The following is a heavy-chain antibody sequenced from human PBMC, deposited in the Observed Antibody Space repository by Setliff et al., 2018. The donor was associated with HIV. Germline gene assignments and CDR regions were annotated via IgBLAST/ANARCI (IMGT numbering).Heavy chain of an antibody. V-gene: IGHV4-34*01. CDR2: INHSGST. D-gene: IGHD3-10*01. Sequence: SETLSLTCAVYDGSFSGSFSGYYWSWIRQPPGKGLEWIGEINHSGSTSYNPSLESRVTISVDMSKNQFSLKLTSVTAADTAVYYCARGLPPPLIMVRGVIRFGYMDILGKGTTVTVSS. CDR1: DGSFSGSFSGYY. J-gene: IGHJ6*03. CDR3: ARGLPPPLIMVRGVIRFGYMDI.